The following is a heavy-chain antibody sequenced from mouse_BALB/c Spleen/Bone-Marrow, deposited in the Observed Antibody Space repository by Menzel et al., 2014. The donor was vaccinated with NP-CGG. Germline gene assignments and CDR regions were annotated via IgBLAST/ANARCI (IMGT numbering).Heavy chain of an antibody. CDR2: INPSNGGT. CDR1: GYTFTSYY. D-gene: IGHD3-3*01. Sequence: VKLMESGAELVKPGASVKLSCKSSGYTFTSYYMYWVKRRPGQGLEWIGGINPSNGGTNFNEKFKSKATLTVDKSSSTAYMQLSSLTSEDSAVYYCTREGTFFAYWGQGTLVTVSA. J-gene: IGHJ3*01. V-gene: IGHV1S81*02. CDR3: TREGTFFAY.